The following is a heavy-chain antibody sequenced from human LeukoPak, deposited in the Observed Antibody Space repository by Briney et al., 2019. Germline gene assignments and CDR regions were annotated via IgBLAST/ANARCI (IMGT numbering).Heavy chain of an antibody. J-gene: IGHJ4*02. CDR2: ISAYNGNT. Sequence: ASVKVSCKASGYTFTSYGISWVRQAPGQGLEWMGWISAYNGNTNYAQKLQGRVTMTTDTSTSTAYMELRSLRSDDTAVYYCARDLTVYGDYQGTFDYWGQGTLVTVSS. CDR1: GYTFTSYG. CDR3: ARDLTVYGDYQGTFDY. D-gene: IGHD4-17*01. V-gene: IGHV1-18*01.